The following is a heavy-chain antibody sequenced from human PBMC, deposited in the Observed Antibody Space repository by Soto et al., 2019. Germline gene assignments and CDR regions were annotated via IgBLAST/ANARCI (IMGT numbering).Heavy chain of an antibody. CDR1: GFSFDDYA. J-gene: IGHJ4*02. V-gene: IGHV3-9*01. Sequence: EVQLVESGGGLVQPGRSLRLSCAASGFSFDDYAMHWVRQAPGKGLEWVSGISWNSATIGYAYSVKGRFTISRDNAKNSLYFQMNSLRTEDTALYFCAKVKGSFPEKEIDYWGQGTLVTVSS. CDR3: AKVKGSFPEKEIDY. CDR2: ISWNSATI. D-gene: IGHD3-16*01.